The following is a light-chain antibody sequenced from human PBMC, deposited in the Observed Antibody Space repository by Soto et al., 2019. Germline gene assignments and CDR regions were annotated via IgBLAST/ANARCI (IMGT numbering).Light chain of an antibody. J-gene: IGKJ1*01. CDR1: QGISSY. CDR3: QQYYSYPPT. CDR2: AAS. Sequence: YSLSTSTGDRVTITCRASQGISSYLSWYQQKPGKAPKLLIYAASTLQSGVPSRFSGSGSGTDFTLPISCLQSEDFATYYCQQYYSYPPTFGQGTKVDIK. V-gene: IGKV1-8*01.